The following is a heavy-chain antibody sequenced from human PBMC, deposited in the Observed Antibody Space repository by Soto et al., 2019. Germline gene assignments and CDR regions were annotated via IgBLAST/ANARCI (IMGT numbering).Heavy chain of an antibody. V-gene: IGHV1-69*04. CDR1: GGTFSSYT. CDR2: IIPILGIA. J-gene: IGHJ5*02. Sequence: SVKVSCKASGGTFSSYTISWVRQAPGQGLEWMGRIIPILGIANYAQKLQGRVTITADKSTSTAYMEMSSLRSENTAVYYCAREVRGYDLAAAGSGWFDPWGQGTLVTVSS. D-gene: IGHD6-13*01. CDR3: AREVRGYDLAAAGSGWFDP.